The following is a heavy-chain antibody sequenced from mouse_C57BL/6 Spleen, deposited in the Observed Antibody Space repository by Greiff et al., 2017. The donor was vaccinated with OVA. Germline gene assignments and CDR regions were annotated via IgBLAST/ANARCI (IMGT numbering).Heavy chain of an antibody. D-gene: IGHD1-1*01. CDR1: GFNIKDDY. CDR2: IDPENGDT. V-gene: IGHV14-4*01. CDR3: TTQYYGRSYGGYFDY. J-gene: IGHJ2*01. Sequence: VQLQQSGAELVRPGASVKLSCTASGFNIKDDYMHWVKQRPEPGLEWIGWIDPENGDTEYASKFQGKATIPADPSSNTAYLQLSSLTSEDTAVYYCTTQYYGRSYGGYFDYWGQGTTLTVSS.